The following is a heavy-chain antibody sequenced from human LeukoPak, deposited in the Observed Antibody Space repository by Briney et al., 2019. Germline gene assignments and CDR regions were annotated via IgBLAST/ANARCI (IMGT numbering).Heavy chain of an antibody. D-gene: IGHD4-11*01. Sequence: SETLSLTCAVYGGSFSTYSWSWIRQPPGKGLEWIGDINYSGNTNYNPSFKSRVTASIDTSKDQFSLKLNSVTAGDTAVYYCARHVDMTTVNYYYLDVWGEGTRSPSP. CDR1: GGSFSTYS. CDR2: INYSGNT. J-gene: IGHJ6*03. V-gene: IGHV4-34*01. CDR3: ARHVDMTTVNYYYLDV.